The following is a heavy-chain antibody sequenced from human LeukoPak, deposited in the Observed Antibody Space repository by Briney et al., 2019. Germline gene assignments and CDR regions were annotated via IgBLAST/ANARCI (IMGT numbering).Heavy chain of an antibody. CDR2: ISGSGGST. V-gene: IGHV3-23*01. D-gene: IGHD4-17*01. CDR1: GFTFSSYA. J-gene: IGHJ4*02. Sequence: PGASLRLSCAASGFTFSSYAMSWVRQAPGKGLEWVSAISGSGGSTYYADSVKGRFTISRDNSQNTLYLQMNSLRAEDTAVYYCAKDRSGYGDYEFGYWGQGTLVTVSS. CDR3: AKDRSGYGDYEFGY.